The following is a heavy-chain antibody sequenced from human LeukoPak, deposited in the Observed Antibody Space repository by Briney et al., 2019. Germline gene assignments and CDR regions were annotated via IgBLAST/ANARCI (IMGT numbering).Heavy chain of an antibody. Sequence: SQTLSLTCTVSGGSISSGGYYWSWIRQPPGKGLEWIGYIYYSGSTYYNPSLKSRVTISVDRSKNQFSLKLSSVTAADTAVYYCASVKEGADRRIDIWGQGTMVTVSS. D-gene: IGHD2/OR15-2a*01. J-gene: IGHJ3*02. V-gene: IGHV4-30-2*01. CDR3: ASVKEGADRRIDI. CDR2: IYYSGST. CDR1: GGSISSGGYY.